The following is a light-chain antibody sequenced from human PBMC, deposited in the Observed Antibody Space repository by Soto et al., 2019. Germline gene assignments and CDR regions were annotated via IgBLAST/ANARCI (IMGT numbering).Light chain of an antibody. J-gene: IGKJ4*01. CDR2: AAS. V-gene: IGKV1-27*01. Sequence: DIQMTQSPSSLSAPVGDRVTITCRASQGIRNYLAWYQQKPGKAPKLLIYAASTLESGVPSRFSGSGSGTVFTLTISSLQPEDDATYYCQKYNKAPALSFGGGTRVEIK. CDR3: QKYNKAPALS. CDR1: QGIRNY.